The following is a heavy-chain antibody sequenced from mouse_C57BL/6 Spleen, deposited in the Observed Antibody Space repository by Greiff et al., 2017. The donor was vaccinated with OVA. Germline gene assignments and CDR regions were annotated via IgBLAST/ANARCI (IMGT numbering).Heavy chain of an antibody. D-gene: IGHD2-10*02. CDR3: ARREYGSYYFDY. CDR2: IYPGSGST. Sequence: QVQLQQSGAELVKPGASVKMSCKASGYTFTSYWITWVKQRPGQGLEWIGDIYPGSGSTNYNEKFKSKATLTVDTSSSTAYMQLSSLTSEDSAVYYCARREYGSYYFDYWGQGTTLTVSS. J-gene: IGHJ2*01. CDR1: GYTFTSYW. V-gene: IGHV1-55*01.